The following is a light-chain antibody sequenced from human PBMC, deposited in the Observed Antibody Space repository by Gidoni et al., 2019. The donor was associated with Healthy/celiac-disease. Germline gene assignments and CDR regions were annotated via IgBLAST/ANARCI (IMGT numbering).Light chain of an antibody. J-gene: IGLJ3*02. CDR1: SSYVGSYNL. CDR2: EGS. CDR3: CSYAGSSTFWV. Sequence: QSALTQPAPGPGSPGQSTTISCTGTSSYVGSYNLVSWYQQHPGKAPKLMIYEGSKRPSGVSNRFSGSKSGNTDSLTISGLQAEDEADYYCCSYAGSSTFWVFGGGTKLTVL. V-gene: IGLV2-23*01.